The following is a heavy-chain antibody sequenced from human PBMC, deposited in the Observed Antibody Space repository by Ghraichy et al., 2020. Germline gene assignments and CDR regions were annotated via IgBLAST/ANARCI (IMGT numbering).Heavy chain of an antibody. V-gene: IGHV2-26*01. J-gene: IGHJ4*02. D-gene: IGHD3-10*01. CDR2: IFSNDEK. Sequence: SGPTLVKPTETLTLTCTVSGFSLSNARMGVSWIRQPPGKALEWLAHIFSNDEKSYSTSLKSRLTISKDTSKSQVVLTMTNMDPVDTATYYCARILVMGITMVRAFDYWGQGTMVTVSS. CDR3: ARILVMGITMVRAFDY. CDR1: GFSLSNARMG.